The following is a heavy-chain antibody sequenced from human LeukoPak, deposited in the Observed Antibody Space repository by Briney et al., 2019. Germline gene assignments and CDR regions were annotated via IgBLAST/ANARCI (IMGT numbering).Heavy chain of an antibody. D-gene: IGHD3-9*01. Sequence: SETLSLTCTVSGGSIGSGSYYWSWIRQPAGKGLEWIGHIYTSGSTNYNPSLKSRVTISVDTSKNQFSLKLSSVTAADTAVYYCARDGYYDILTGYSDAFDIWGQGTMVTVSS. CDR1: GGSIGSGSYY. V-gene: IGHV4-61*09. CDR3: ARDGYYDILTGYSDAFDI. J-gene: IGHJ3*02. CDR2: IYTSGST.